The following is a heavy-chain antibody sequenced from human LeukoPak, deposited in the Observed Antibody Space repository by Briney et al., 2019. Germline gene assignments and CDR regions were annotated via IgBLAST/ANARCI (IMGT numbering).Heavy chain of an antibody. CDR1: GFTFDDYA. V-gene: IGHV3-9*01. CDR2: ISWSSGSL. Sequence: GGSLRLSCTASGFTFDDYAMHWVRQAPGKGLEWVSGISWSSGSLGYADSVKGRFIISRDNAKNSLYLQMNSLRAEDTAVYYCARVSGDYDILTGFRDYYYGMDVWGQGTTVTVSS. CDR3: ARVSGDYDILTGFRDYYYGMDV. D-gene: IGHD3-9*01. J-gene: IGHJ6*02.